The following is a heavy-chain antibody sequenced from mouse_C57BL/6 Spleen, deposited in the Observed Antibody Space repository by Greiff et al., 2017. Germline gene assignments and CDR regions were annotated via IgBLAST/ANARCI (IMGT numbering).Heavy chain of an antibody. Sequence: QVQLQQSGAELVRPGASVKMSCKASGYTFTSYNMHWVKQTPRQGLEWIGAIYPGNGDTSYNQQFKGKATLTVNNSSSTAYMQLSSLSSEDSAVYVCARSVTTVVATDWYFDVWGTGTTVTVSS. CDR3: ARSVTTVVATDWYFDV. CDR2: IYPGNGDT. CDR1: GYTFTSYN. V-gene: IGHV1-12*01. J-gene: IGHJ1*03. D-gene: IGHD1-1*01.